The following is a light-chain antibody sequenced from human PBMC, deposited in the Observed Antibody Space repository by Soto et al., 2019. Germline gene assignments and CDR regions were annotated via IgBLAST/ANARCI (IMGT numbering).Light chain of an antibody. V-gene: IGLV2-11*01. Sequence: QSVRTQPRSASRSPGQSVTISCTGTSSDVGGYNYVSWYQQHPGKAPKVMIYDVSERPSGVPDRFSGSKSGNTASLTISGLQAEDEADYYCCSYAGSPRYVFGTGTKLTFL. CDR1: SSDVGGYNY. CDR3: CSYAGSPRYV. J-gene: IGLJ1*01. CDR2: DVS.